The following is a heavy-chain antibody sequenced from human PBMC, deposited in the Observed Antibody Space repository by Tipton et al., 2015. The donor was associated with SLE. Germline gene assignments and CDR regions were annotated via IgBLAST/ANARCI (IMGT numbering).Heavy chain of an antibody. V-gene: IGHV4-59*01. D-gene: IGHD2-15*01. CDR2: IYYTGST. Sequence: GLVKPSETLSLTCTVSGGSISSYYWSWIRQPPGKGLEWIGYIYYTGSTNYNPSLKSRVTISVDTSKNQFSLKLSSVTAADTALYYCAGTASGSYCSGGNCYSNYFDYWGQGTLVTVSS. J-gene: IGHJ4*02. CDR1: GGSISSYY. CDR3: AGTASGSYCSGGNCYSNYFDY.